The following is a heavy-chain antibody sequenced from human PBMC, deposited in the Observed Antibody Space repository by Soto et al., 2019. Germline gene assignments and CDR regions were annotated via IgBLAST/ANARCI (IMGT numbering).Heavy chain of an antibody. D-gene: IGHD3-3*01. Sequence: ASVKVSCKESGYTFTSYYMHLVRQAPGPGLEWMGIINPSGGSTSYAQKFQGRVTMNRDTTTSTVYMELSGLRSEGTAVYYCARDMFLEWLRNNYYYGMEVWGQGTTVTVPS. CDR3: ARDMFLEWLRNNYYYGMEV. V-gene: IGHV1-46*01. CDR1: GYTFTSYY. J-gene: IGHJ6*02. CDR2: INPSGGST.